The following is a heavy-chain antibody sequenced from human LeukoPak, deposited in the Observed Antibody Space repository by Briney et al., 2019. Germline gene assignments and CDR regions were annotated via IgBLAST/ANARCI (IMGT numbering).Heavy chain of an antibody. V-gene: IGHV3-7*01. CDR3: WSPMTYGGNHDY. Sequence: GGSLRLSCAASGFTLDSYWMTWVRQAPGKGLEWVANIRKDGSRESYVDSVKGRFTVSRDNAKNSLYLQMNSLRAEDTAVYWCWSPMTYGGNHDYWGQGTLVTVSS. D-gene: IGHD4-23*01. CDR1: GFTLDSYW. J-gene: IGHJ4*02. CDR2: IRKDGSRE.